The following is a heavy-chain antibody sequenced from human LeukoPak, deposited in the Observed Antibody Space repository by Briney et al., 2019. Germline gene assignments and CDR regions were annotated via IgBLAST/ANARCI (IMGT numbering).Heavy chain of an antibody. J-gene: IGHJ6*02. Sequence: ASVKVSCKASGYTFTGYYMHWVRQAPGQGLEWMGWINPNSGGTNYAQKFQGRVTMTRDTSISTAYMELSRLRSDDTAVYYCARSPYSSGIRYYYYGMDVWGQGTTVTVSS. D-gene: IGHD6-19*01. CDR1: GYTFTGYY. V-gene: IGHV1-2*02. CDR2: INPNSGGT. CDR3: ARSPYSSGIRYYYYGMDV.